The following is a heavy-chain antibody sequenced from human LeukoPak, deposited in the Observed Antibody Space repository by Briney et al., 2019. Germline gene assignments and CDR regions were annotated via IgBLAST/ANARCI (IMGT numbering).Heavy chain of an antibody. D-gene: IGHD1-26*01. J-gene: IGHJ4*02. CDR2: ISGDGSST. Sequence: GGSLRLSCAASGFTFSSYWMHWVRQAPGKGLVWVSRISGDGSSTTYADSVKGRFTISRDNAKDTLYLQMNSLRAEDTAVYYCTRGYSGSYRIDYWGQGSLVTVSS. CDR3: TRGYSGSYRIDY. CDR1: GFTFSSYW. V-gene: IGHV3-74*01.